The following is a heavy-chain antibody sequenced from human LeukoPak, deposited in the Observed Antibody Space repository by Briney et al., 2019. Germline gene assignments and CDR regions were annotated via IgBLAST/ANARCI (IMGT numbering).Heavy chain of an antibody. CDR2: IYHSGST. CDR3: ARVSRGYSYGSLDP. V-gene: IGHV4-30-2*01. CDR1: GGSISSGGYS. J-gene: IGHJ5*02. D-gene: IGHD5-18*01. Sequence: SETLSLTCAVSGGSISSGGYSWSWIRQPPGKGLEWIGYIYHSGSTYYNPSLKSRVTISVDRSKHQFSLKLSSVTAADTAVYYCARVSRGYSYGSLDPWGQGTLVTVSS.